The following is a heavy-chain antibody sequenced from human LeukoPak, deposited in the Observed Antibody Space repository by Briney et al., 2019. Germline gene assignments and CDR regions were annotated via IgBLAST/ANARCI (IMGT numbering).Heavy chain of an antibody. J-gene: IGHJ6*02. CDR3: ARDRRIAAAGDYGMDV. Sequence: SETLSLTCAVSGGTIRSGGYSWSWIRQPPGKGLEWIGYIYYSGSTYYNPSLKSRVTISVDRSKNQFSLKLRFVTAADTAVYYCARDRRIAAAGDYGMDVWGQGTTVTVSS. CDR1: GGTIRSGGYS. D-gene: IGHD6-13*01. CDR2: IYYSGST. V-gene: IGHV4-30-2*01.